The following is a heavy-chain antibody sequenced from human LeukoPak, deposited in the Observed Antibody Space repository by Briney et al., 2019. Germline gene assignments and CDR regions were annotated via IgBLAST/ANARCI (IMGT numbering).Heavy chain of an antibody. Sequence: SQTLSLTCTVSGGAISSTSFYWGWIRQPPGKGLEWVGCINYNERTYYNPSLKSRLNISVGKSTNPLYMKVNSVTPTDTAVTFCAGSWEESSSWACDYWGQGTLVTVSS. D-gene: IGHD6-13*01. J-gene: IGHJ4*02. CDR1: GGAISSTSFY. CDR2: INYNERT. V-gene: IGHV4-39*02. CDR3: AGSWEESSSWACDY.